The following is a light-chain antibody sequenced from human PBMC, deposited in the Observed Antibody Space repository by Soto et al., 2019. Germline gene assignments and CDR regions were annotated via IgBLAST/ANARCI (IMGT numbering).Light chain of an antibody. CDR3: CSYAGSSTLL. V-gene: IGLV2-23*01. J-gene: IGLJ1*01. CDR1: ISDVGSYNL. Sequence: QSVLTQPASVSGSPGQSITISCTGTISDVGSYNLVSWYQQHPVKAPKLMIYEGSKRPSGVSNRFSGSKSGNTASLTLSGLQAEDEADYYCCSYAGSSTLLFANGTKVTGL. CDR2: EGS.